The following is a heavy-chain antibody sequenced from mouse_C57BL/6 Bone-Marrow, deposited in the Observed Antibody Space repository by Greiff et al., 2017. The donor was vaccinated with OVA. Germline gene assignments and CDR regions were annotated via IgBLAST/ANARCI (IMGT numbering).Heavy chain of an antibody. V-gene: IGHV3-8*01. CDR1: GYSITSDY. CDR3: ASGLPYSYGGFAF. J-gene: IGHJ3*01. Sequence: VQLKESGPGLAKPSQTLSLTCSVTGYSITSDYWNWIRKFPGNKLEYMGYISYSGSTNYTQSLKSRISIIRDTSKHQYYLQLNSVTTEYTATYCCASGLPYSYGGFAFWGQGTLVTVSA. D-gene: IGHD2-12*01. CDR2: ISYSGST.